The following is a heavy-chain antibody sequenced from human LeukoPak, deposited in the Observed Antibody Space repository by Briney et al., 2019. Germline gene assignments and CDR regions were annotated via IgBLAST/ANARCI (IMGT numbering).Heavy chain of an antibody. CDR2: ITDSGGST. Sequence: GGSLRLSCAASGFTFGMSWVRQAPGKGLEWVSVITDSGGSTYYADSVKGRFTISRDNSKNTLYLQMNSLRAEDTAVHYCAKTSPRGGSGWSHYYYYYYMDVWGKGTTVTVSS. V-gene: IGHV3-23*01. D-gene: IGHD6-19*01. CDR1: GFTFG. J-gene: IGHJ6*03. CDR3: AKTSPRGGSGWSHYYYYYYMDV.